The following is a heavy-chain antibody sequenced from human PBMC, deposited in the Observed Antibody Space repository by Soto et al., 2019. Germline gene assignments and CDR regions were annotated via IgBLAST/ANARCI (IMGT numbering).Heavy chain of an antibody. CDR1: GYSFTSYW. J-gene: IGHJ5*02. Sequence: LGESLKISCKGSGYSFTSYWIGWVRQMPGKGLEWMGIIYPGDSDTRYSPSFQGQVTISADKSISTAYLQWSSLKASDTAMYYCARLRRGSGSGSYYPLNWFDPWGQGTLVTVSS. CDR2: IYPGDSDT. CDR3: ARLRRGSGSGSYYPLNWFDP. D-gene: IGHD3-10*01. V-gene: IGHV5-51*01.